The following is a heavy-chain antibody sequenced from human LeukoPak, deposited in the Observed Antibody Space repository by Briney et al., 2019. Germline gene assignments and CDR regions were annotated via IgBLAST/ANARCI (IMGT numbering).Heavy chain of an antibody. V-gene: IGHV4-38-2*02. Sequence: SETLSLTCTVSGYSISGGYYWGWIRQPPGKGLEWTGSIDHSGSTYYNPSLKSRITISLDTSKNQFSLNLSSVTAADTAVYYCARDSALAQAVMDYWGQGTLVTVSS. CDR2: IDHSGST. CDR1: GYSISGGYY. CDR3: ARDSALAQAVMDY. J-gene: IGHJ4*02. D-gene: IGHD6-19*01.